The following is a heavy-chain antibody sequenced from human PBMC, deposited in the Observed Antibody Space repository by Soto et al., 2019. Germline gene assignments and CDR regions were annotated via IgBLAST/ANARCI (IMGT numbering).Heavy chain of an antibody. V-gene: IGHV1-3*04. CDR2: INIGSGTT. CDR3: ARYYYARAHYDDHFDY. J-gene: IGHJ4*02. CDR1: GYSFSDYA. D-gene: IGHD3-10*02. Sequence: VQLVQSGAEVRKPGASVKVSCETSGYSFSDYAIHWVRQAPGQGLEWMGWINIGSGTTKYSQRFQGRLTITTDTSASAAYMEMRSLRSEDTATYYCARYYYARAHYDDHFDYWGQGTLVTVSS.